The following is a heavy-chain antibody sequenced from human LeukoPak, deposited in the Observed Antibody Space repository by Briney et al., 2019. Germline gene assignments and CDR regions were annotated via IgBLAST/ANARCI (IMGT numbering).Heavy chain of an antibody. CDR3: ARVIAGRYYYDSSEDY. J-gene: IGHJ4*02. D-gene: IGHD3-22*01. V-gene: IGHV1-46*01. CDR1: GYTFTSYY. Sequence: ASVKVSCKASGYTFTSYYMHWVRQAPGQGLEWMGIINPSGGSTSYAQKFQGRVTMTRDMSTSTVYMELSSLRSEDTAVYYCARVIAGRYYYDSSEDYWGQGTLVTVSS. CDR2: INPSGGST.